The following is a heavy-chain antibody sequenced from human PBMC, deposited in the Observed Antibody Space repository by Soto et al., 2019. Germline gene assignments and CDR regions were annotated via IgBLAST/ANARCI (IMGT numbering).Heavy chain of an antibody. V-gene: IGHV6-1*01. J-gene: IGHJ2*01. D-gene: IGHD5-12*01. CDR1: SDSASSNSAA. Sequence: PSQTISLTYAISSDSASSNSAAWNRIRQSPSRGLEWLGRTYYRSKWYHDYAVSVKSRITLNPATSKNQFSLQLTSVTPEDPAVYFCAADQCYPGGYDFFFDLRDFYHDVKDFRGR. CDR2: TYYRSKWYH. CDR3: AADQCYPGGYDFFFDLRDFYHDVKDF.